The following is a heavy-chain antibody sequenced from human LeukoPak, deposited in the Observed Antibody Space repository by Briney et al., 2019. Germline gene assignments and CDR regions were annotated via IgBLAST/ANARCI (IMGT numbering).Heavy chain of an antibody. D-gene: IGHD2/OR15-2a*01. CDR1: DDSISSSISNYY. J-gene: IGHJ4*02. Sequence: SETLSLTCTVSDDSISSSISNYYWSWIRQPPGKGLEWIGDIHYTGSTNYNPSLKNRITMSGDTSKSQFSLKLTSVTAADTAVYYCARENIYMHYFDYWGQGTLVTVSS. CDR3: ARENIYMHYFDY. V-gene: IGHV4-61*01. CDR2: IHYTGST.